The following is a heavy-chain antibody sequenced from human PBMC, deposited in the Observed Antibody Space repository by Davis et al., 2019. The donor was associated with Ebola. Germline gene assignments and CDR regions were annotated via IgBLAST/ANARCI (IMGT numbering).Heavy chain of an antibody. CDR3: ARDDSNPTGWYFDL. V-gene: IGHV1-18*01. CDR1: GYTFTSYD. D-gene: IGHD4-11*01. J-gene: IGHJ2*01. CDR2: ISAYNGNT. Sequence: ASVKVSCKASGYTFTSYDINWVRQAPGQGLEWMGWISAYNGNTNYAQKLQGRVTMTTDTSTSTAYMELRSLRSDDTAVYYCARDDSNPTGWYFDLWGRGTLVTVSS.